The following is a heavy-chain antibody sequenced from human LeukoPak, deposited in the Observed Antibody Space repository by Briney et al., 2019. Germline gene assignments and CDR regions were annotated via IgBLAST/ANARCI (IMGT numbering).Heavy chain of an antibody. V-gene: IGHV1-46*01. D-gene: IGHD3-16*01. CDR2: INPSGGST. CDR3: ARAPVSGRVYFDY. Sequence: ASVKVSCKASGYIFTNYYMHWVRQAPGQGLEWMGIINPSGGSTSHAQKFQGRVTMTRDTSTSTVYMELSSLRSEDTAVYYCARAPVSGRVYFDYWGQGTLVTVSS. J-gene: IGHJ4*02. CDR1: GYIFTNYY.